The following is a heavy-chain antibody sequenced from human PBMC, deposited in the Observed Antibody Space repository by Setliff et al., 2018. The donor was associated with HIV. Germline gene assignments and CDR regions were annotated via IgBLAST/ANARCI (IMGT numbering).Heavy chain of an antibody. CDR3: ARGISRDIYGYDGTLDY. CDR1: GYNFKAYG. CDR2: ISPYNGDT. D-gene: IGHD5-18*01. V-gene: IGHV1-18*01. Sequence: ASVKVSCKTSGYNFKAYGMSWVRQAPGQGLEWMGWISPYNGDTRYAQKFQGRVTLTTDTTTSTAYLEVRTLRSDDTAVYYCARGISRDIYGYDGTLDYWGQGTQVTVSS. J-gene: IGHJ4*02.